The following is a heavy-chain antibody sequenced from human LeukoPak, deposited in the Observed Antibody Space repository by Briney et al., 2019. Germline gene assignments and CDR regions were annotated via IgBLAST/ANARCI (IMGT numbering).Heavy chain of an antibody. V-gene: IGHV3-9*01. CDR2: ISWNSKNI. D-gene: IGHD2-21*01. CDR3: VRLPN. CDR1: GFSFEDYA. J-gene: IGHJ4*02. Sequence: SLRLSCAASGFSFEDYAMYWVRQAPGKGLEWVAGISWNSKNIGYGDSVKGRFTISRDNGKNTLFLQMNNLRVEDTAVYYCVRLPNWGQGTLVTVSS.